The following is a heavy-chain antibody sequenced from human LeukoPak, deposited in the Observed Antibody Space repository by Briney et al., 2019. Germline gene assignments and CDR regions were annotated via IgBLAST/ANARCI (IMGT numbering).Heavy chain of an antibody. CDR2: INPSGGST. V-gene: IGHV1-46*01. D-gene: IGHD3-22*01. J-gene: IGHJ4*02. Sequence: ASVKVSCKASGYTFTSYYMHWVRQAPGQGLEWMGIINPSGGSTSYAQKFQGRVTMTRDMSTSTDYMELSSLRSEDTAVYYCARDGLHYYDSSGYYQLDYWGQGTLSPSPQ. CDR1: GYTFTSYY. CDR3: ARDGLHYYDSSGYYQLDY.